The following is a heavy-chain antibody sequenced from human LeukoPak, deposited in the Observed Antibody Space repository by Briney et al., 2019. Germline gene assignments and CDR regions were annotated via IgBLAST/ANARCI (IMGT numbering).Heavy chain of an antibody. V-gene: IGHV3-30*07. J-gene: IGHJ3*01. CDR1: GFTFNSYY. Sequence: GGSLRLSCGASGFTFNSYYIHWVRQAPGRGLECVTFISHDGNNKYYADSVKGRFTISRDNSKNTLSLQMNSLRVEDTAVYYCAKGKINHNGAFDAWGQGTRVTVSS. CDR2: ISHDGNNK. CDR3: AKGKINHNGAFDA. D-gene: IGHD2-8*01.